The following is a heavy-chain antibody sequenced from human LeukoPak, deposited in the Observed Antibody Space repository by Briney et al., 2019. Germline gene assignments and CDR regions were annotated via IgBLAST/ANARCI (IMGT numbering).Heavy chain of an antibody. CDR1: GFPFSNYA. CDR2: ISGSGGGT. V-gene: IGHV3-23*01. D-gene: IGHD1-26*01. Sequence: PGGSLRLSCAASGFPFSNYAVSWVRQAPGKGLEWVSPISGSGGGTYYADSVKGRFTISRDNSKNTLYLQMNSLRAEDTAVYYCAMGPRGTYFDYWGQGTLVTVSS. J-gene: IGHJ4*02. CDR3: AMGPRGTYFDY.